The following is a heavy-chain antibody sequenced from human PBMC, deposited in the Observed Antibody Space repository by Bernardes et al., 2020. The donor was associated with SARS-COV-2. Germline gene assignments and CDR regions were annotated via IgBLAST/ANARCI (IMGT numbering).Heavy chain of an antibody. J-gene: IGHJ4*02. CDR3: ARASWSGGDFDY. V-gene: IGHV3-33*01. CDR1: GFTFSGYG. CDR2: IWLEGNNK. Sequence: SLRLSCKASGFTFSGYGMHWVRQAPGKGLEWVAVIWLEGNNKYYADSVKGRFTVSRDDSKNTLYLQMNSLRVDDTAVYFCARASWSGGDFDYWGQGTLVTVSS. D-gene: IGHD6-13*01.